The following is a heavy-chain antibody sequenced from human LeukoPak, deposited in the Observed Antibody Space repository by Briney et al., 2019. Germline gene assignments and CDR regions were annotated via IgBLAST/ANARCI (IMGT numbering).Heavy chain of an antibody. CDR1: GFTFSHFG. CDR2: SWYDGSKA. V-gene: IGHV3-33*01. CDR3: MRASYGDGA. J-gene: IGHJ5*02. Sequence: HPGGSLRLSCAASGFTFSHFGMHWVRQAPGKGLEWVAVSWYDGSKAEYADSVKGRFTVSKDDSKSTVYLEMNSLRVEDTAVYYCMRASYGDGAWGQGTLVTVSS. D-gene: IGHD4-17*01.